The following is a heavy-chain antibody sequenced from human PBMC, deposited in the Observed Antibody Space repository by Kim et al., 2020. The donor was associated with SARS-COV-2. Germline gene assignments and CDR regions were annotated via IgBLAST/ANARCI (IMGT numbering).Heavy chain of an antibody. V-gene: IGHV6-1*01. Sequence: SQTLSLTCAISGDSVSSNSAAWNWIRQSPSRGLEWLGRTYYRSKWYNDYAVSVKSRITINPDTSKNQFSLQLNSVTPEDTAVYYCARDIHFWIAAAGTFDYWGQGTLVTVSS. CDR1: GDSVSSNSAA. J-gene: IGHJ4*02. D-gene: IGHD6-13*01. CDR3: ARDIHFWIAAAGTFDY. CDR2: TYYRSKWYN.